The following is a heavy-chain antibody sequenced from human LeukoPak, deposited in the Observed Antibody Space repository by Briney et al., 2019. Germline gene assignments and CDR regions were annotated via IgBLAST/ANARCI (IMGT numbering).Heavy chain of an antibody. J-gene: IGHJ4*02. Sequence: SETLSLTCAVYGGSFSGYYWSWIRHPRGKGLEWIGEIHHSGSTNYNPSLKSRVTISVDTSKNQFSLKLSSVTAADTAVYYCARGQEFKYYYGSGSYYYRPLFDYWGQGTLVTVSS. V-gene: IGHV4-34*01. CDR2: IHHSGST. D-gene: IGHD3-10*01. CDR1: GGSFSGYY. CDR3: ARGQEFKYYYGSGSYYYRPLFDY.